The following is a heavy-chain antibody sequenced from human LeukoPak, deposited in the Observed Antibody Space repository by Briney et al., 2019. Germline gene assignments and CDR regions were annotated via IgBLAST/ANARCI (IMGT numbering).Heavy chain of an antibody. V-gene: IGHV3-48*01. D-gene: IGHD3-22*01. CDR3: ARARSSGYLTFDH. CDR2: ITNSGNSK. CDR1: EFTFSSYN. Sequence: GGSLRPSCAASEFTFSSYNMNWVRQAPGKGLEWVSYITNSGNSKSYADSVKGRFTISRDNTKNSLYLQMNGLRAEDTAVYYCARARSSGYLTFDHWGQGILVTVSS. J-gene: IGHJ4*02.